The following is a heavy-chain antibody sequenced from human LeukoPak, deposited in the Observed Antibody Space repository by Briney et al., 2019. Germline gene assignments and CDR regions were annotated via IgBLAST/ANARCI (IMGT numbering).Heavy chain of an antibody. D-gene: IGHD6-13*01. J-gene: IGHJ3*01. Sequence: SETLSLTCTVSGGSIRISSYYWGSIRQPPGKGLEWIGSIYYSGSTYYNPSLKSRVTISVDTSKNQFSLKLSSVTAADTAVYYCASSRGDIAGNWGQGTMVTVSS. CDR2: IYYSGST. CDR3: ASSRGDIAGN. CDR1: GGSIRISSYY. V-gene: IGHV4-39*01.